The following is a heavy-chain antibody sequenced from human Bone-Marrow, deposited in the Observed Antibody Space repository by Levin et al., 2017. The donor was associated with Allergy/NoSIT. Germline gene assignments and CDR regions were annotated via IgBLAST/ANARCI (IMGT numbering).Heavy chain of an antibody. D-gene: IGHD2-2*02. V-gene: IGHV4-4*07. J-gene: IGHJ5*01. CDR3: ARDLVWRDQLLYWFDP. CDR1: GASINSYF. CDR2: IYGSGST. Sequence: GSLRLSCTVSGASINSYFWSWIRQPAGKGLEWIGRIYGSGSTNYNPSFESRVTVSADSSKNQVSLNLRSVTAADTAVYYCARDLVWRDQLLYWFDPWGQGTLVTVSS.